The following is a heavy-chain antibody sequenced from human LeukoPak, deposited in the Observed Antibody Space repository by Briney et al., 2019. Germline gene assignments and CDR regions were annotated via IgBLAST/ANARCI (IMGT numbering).Heavy chain of an antibody. J-gene: IGHJ5*02. CDR1: GFTFSSYA. V-gene: IGHV3-30-3*01. CDR2: ISYDGSNK. Sequence: PGGSLRLSCAASGFTFSSYAKHWVRQAPGKGLEWVAVISYDGSNKYYADSVKGRFTISRVNSKNTLYLQMNSLRAEDTAVYYCARGISYNDFWSGSDGWFDPWGQGTLVTVSS. D-gene: IGHD3-3*01. CDR3: ARGISYNDFWSGSDGWFDP.